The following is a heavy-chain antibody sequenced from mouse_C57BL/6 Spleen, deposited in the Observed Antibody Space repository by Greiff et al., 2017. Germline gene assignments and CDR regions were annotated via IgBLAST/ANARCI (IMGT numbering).Heavy chain of an antibody. Sequence: QVHVKPSGAELVKPGASVKLSCKASGYTFTEYTIHWVKQRSGQGLAWIGWIYPGSGSINYNEKFKDKDTLTADKSSSTVYMVLSRSTLEDSAVYYCARHEDRGYGSCGAFDYWGQGTSVTVSS. CDR3: ARHEDRGYGSCGAFDY. D-gene: IGHD1-1*02. CDR1: GYTFTEYT. J-gene: IGHJ4*01. V-gene: IGHV1-62-2*01. CDR2: IYPGSGSI.